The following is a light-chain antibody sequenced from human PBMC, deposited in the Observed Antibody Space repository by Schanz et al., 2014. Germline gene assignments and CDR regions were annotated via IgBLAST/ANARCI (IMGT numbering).Light chain of an antibody. J-gene: IGLJ1*01. CDR1: RSDIGGYNY. Sequence: QSALTQPASVSGSPGQSITISCTGTRSDIGGYNYVSWYQQHPGEAPKLMIFDVSLRASGISNRFSGSKSGNTASLTISGLQAEDEADYYCSSYRRTATVAVFGTGTKLTVL. CDR3: SSYRRTATVAV. V-gene: IGLV2-14*03. CDR2: DVS.